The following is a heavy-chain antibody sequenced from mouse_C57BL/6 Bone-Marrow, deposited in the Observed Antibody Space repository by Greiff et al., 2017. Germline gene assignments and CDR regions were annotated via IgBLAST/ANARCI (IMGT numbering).Heavy chain of an antibody. Sequence: EVQLKQSGPELVKPGASVKISCKASGYTFTDYYMNWVKQSPGKSLEWIGDINPNNGGTSYNQKFKGKATLAVDKSSSTAYMGLRSLTSEDSAVCYCAPLGRGVDDWGKGTTLTVSS. V-gene: IGHV1-26*01. CDR1: GYTFTDYY. J-gene: IGHJ2*01. D-gene: IGHD4-1*01. CDR3: APLGRGVDD. CDR2: INPNNGGT.